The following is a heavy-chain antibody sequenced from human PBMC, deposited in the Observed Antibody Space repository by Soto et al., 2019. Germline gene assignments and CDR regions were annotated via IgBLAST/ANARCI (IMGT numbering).Heavy chain of an antibody. V-gene: IGHV1-18*01. Sequence: ASVKVSCKASGYTFTSYGISWVRQAPGQGLEWMGWISAYNGNTNYAQKLQGRVTMTTDTSTSTAYMELRSLRSDDTAVYYCARDREGRSSWSRPGDYYYYMDVWGKGTTVTVSS. J-gene: IGHJ6*03. D-gene: IGHD6-13*01. CDR2: ISAYNGNT. CDR1: GYTFTSYG. CDR3: ARDREGRSSWSRPGDYYYYMDV.